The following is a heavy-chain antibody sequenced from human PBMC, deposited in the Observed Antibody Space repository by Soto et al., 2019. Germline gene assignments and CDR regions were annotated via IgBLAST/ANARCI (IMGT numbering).Heavy chain of an antibody. D-gene: IGHD2-2*01. V-gene: IGHV1-46*03. CDR1: GYTFINYY. CDR2: INPNGGST. Sequence: GASVKVSCKASGYTFINYYIHWVRQAPGQGLEWMGVINPNGGSTVYAQKFQGRVTLTRDTSTSTVYVELSSLRSDDTAVYFCVRATASFQRDYSYHYQLHFWGQGTKVTVS. J-gene: IGHJ6*02. CDR3: VRATASFQRDYSYHYQLHF.